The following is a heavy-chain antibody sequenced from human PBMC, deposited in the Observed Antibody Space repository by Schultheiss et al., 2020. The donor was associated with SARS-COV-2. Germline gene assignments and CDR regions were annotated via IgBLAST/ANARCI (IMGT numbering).Heavy chain of an antibody. CDR1: GGSISSYY. CDR3: AGGSSNYDYVWGSYRYSPFDY. V-gene: IGHV4-59*12. CDR2: IYYSGST. Sequence: SETLSLTCTVSGGSISSYYWSWIRQPPGKGLEWIGYIYYSGSTNYNPSLKSRVTMSVDTSKNQFSLKLSSVTAADTAVYYCAGGSSNYDYVWGSYRYSPFDYWGQGTLVTVSS. J-gene: IGHJ4*02. D-gene: IGHD3-16*02.